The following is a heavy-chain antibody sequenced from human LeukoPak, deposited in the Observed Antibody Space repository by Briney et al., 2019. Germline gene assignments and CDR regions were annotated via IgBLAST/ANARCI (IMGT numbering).Heavy chain of an antibody. CDR2: ISGSGGST. CDR1: GFTFSSYA. CDR3: AKDRVPWGDGDLTPFDY. V-gene: IGHV3-23*01. J-gene: IGHJ4*02. D-gene: IGHD5-24*01. Sequence: PGGSLRLSCAASGFTFSSYAMSWVRQAPGKGLEWVSAISGSGGSTYYADSVKGRFTISRDNSKNTLYLQMNSLRAEDTAVYYCAKDRVPWGDGDLTPFDYWGQGTLVTVSS.